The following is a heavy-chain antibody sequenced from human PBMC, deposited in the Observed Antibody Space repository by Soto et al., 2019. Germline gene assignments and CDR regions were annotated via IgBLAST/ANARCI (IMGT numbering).Heavy chain of an antibody. CDR1: GFTFSSYS. Sequence: PGGSLRLSCAASGFTFSSYSMNWVRQAPGKGLEWVSYISSSSSTIYYADSVKGRFTISRDNAKNSLYLQMNSLRDEDTAVYYCARGYSSSWTDYYYGMDVWGQGTTVTVSS. D-gene: IGHD6-13*01. CDR3: ARGYSSSWTDYYYGMDV. J-gene: IGHJ6*02. V-gene: IGHV3-48*02. CDR2: ISSSSSTI.